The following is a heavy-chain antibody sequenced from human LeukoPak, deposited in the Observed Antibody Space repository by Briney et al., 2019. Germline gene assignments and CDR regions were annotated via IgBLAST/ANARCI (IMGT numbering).Heavy chain of an antibody. V-gene: IGHV4-34*01. CDR1: GGSFSGYY. Sequence: SETLSLTCAVYGGSFSGYYWSWIRQPPGKGLEWIGEINHSGSTNYNPSLKSRVTISVDTSKNQFSLKLSSVTAADTAVYYCAKSWRPRRWPDSFDPWGQGTLVTVSS. J-gene: IGHJ5*02. D-gene: IGHD5-24*01. CDR2: INHSGST. CDR3: AKSWRPRRWPDSFDP.